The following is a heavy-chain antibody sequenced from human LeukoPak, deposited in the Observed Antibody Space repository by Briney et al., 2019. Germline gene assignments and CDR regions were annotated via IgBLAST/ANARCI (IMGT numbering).Heavy chain of an antibody. CDR2: ISSSGTYK. V-gene: IGHV3-21*01. J-gene: IGHJ4*02. Sequence: GGSLRLSCAVSGVTFSSYSMSWVRQAPGKGLEWVSSISSSGTYKYYADSVKGRFTISRDNAKNSLYLQMNSLRAEDTAVYYCAKGKDSVAGATNDYWRQGTLVTVSS. CDR3: AKGKDSVAGATNDY. D-gene: IGHD6-19*01. CDR1: GVTFSSYS.